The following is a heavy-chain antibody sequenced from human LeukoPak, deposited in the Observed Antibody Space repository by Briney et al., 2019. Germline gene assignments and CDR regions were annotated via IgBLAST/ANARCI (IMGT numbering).Heavy chain of an antibody. D-gene: IGHD6-19*01. J-gene: IGHJ4*02. V-gene: IGHV3-53*01. Sequence: GGSLRLSCAASGFTVSSNYMSWVRQAPGKGLEWVSVIYSGGTTYYADSVKGRFTISRDNSKNTLYLRMNSLRAEDTAVYYCAGGYSSGLYDNWGQGTLVTVSS. CDR3: AGGYSSGLYDN. CDR2: IYSGGTT. CDR1: GFTVSSNY.